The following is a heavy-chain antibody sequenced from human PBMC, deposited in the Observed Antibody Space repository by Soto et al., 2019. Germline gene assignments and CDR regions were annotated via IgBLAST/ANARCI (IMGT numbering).Heavy chain of an antibody. V-gene: IGHV1-18*01. CDR2: ISAYNANT. CDR1: GYTFTSYG. CDR3: ARDQGPDYGYYERFDY. Sequence: QVQLVQSGAEVKKPGASVKASCKASGYTFTSYGISWVRQAPGQGLEWMGWISAYNANTNYAQKLQGRVTMTTDTSTSISYMELRSLRSDDTAVYYCARDQGPDYGYYERFDYWGQGTLVTVSS. D-gene: IGHD4-17*01. J-gene: IGHJ4*02.